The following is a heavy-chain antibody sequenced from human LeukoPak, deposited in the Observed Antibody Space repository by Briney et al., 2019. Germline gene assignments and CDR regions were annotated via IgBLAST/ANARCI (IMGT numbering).Heavy chain of an antibody. CDR3: ASVSSTRAIDY. CDR2: ISYDGSNK. Sequence: GSLRLSCAASGFTFSSYWMSWVRQAPGKGLEWVAVISYDGSNKYYADSVKGRFTISRDNSKNTLYLQMNSLRDEDTAVYYCASVSSTRAIDYWGQGTLVTVSS. J-gene: IGHJ4*02. CDR1: GFTFSSYW. V-gene: IGHV3-30-3*01.